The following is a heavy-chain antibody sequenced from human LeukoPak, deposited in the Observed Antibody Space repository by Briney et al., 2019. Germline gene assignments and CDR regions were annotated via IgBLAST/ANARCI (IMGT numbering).Heavy chain of an antibody. J-gene: IGHJ4*02. CDR1: GGSISSYY. D-gene: IGHD4-11*01. CDR2: IYTSGST. CDR3: ARGPQLLAGYYFDY. Sequence: NTSETLSLTCTVSGGSISSYYWSWIRQPAGKGLEWIGRIYTSGSTNYNPSLKSRVTMSVDTSKNQFSLKLSSVTAADTAVYYCARGPQLLAGYYFDYWGQGTLVTVSS. V-gene: IGHV4-4*07.